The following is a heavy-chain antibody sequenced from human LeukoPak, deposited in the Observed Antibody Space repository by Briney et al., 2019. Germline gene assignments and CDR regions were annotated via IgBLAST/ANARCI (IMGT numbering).Heavy chain of an antibody. CDR3: AKRDSYGQNYFDY. CDR2: ITNDGSRT. V-gene: IGHV3-74*03. Sequence: GGSLRLSCEASGFTFSSYWMHWVRQAPGKGPVWVSRITNDGSRTTYADSVKGRFTISRDNSKNTLYLQMNSLRAEDTAVYYCAKRDSYGQNYFDYWGQGTLVTVSS. J-gene: IGHJ4*02. D-gene: IGHD5-18*01. CDR1: GFTFSSYW.